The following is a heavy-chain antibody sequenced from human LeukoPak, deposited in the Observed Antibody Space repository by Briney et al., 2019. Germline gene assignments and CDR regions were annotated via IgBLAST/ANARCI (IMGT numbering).Heavy chain of an antibody. J-gene: IGHJ4*02. D-gene: IGHD6-19*01. CDR2: IIPIFGTA. CDR1: GGTFSSYA. CDR3: ARVRSILSGYSSGWDPGHFAY. Sequence: GSSVKVSCKASGGTFSSYAISWVRQAPGQGLEWMGGIIPIFGTANYAQKFQGRVTITADESTSTAYMELSSLRSEDTAVYYCARVRSILSGYSSGWDPGHFAYWGQGTLVTVSS. V-gene: IGHV1-69*01.